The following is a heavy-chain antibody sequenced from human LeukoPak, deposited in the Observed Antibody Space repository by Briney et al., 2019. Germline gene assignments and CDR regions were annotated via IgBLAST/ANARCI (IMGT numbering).Heavy chain of an antibody. CDR3: ARAIRGSSGWSEGYYYYYMDV. V-gene: IGHV6-1*01. CDR2: TYYRSKWYN. D-gene: IGHD6-19*01. Sequence: SQTLSLTCAISGDSVSSNSAAWNWIRQSPSRGLEWLGRTYYRSKWYNDYAVSVKSRITINPDTSKNQFSLQLNSVTPEDTAVYYCARAIRGSSGWSEGYYYYYMDVWGKGTTVTVSS. CDR1: GDSVSSNSAA. J-gene: IGHJ6*03.